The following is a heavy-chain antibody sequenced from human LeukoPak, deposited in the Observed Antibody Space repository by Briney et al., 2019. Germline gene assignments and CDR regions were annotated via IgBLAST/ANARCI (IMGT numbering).Heavy chain of an antibody. CDR2: ISGSGGST. Sequence: SGGSLRLSCAASGFTFSSYAMSWVRQAPGKGLEWASGISGSGGSTYYADSVKGRFTISRDNTKNTLYLQMNSLRAEDTAVYYCAKSSYYDTSGYYREYYFDYWGQGTLVTVSS. D-gene: IGHD3-22*01. V-gene: IGHV3-23*01. CDR3: AKSSYYDTSGYYREYYFDY. CDR1: GFTFSSYA. J-gene: IGHJ4*02.